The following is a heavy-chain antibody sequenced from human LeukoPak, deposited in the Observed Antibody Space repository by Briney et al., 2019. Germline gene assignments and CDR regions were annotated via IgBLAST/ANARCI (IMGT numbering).Heavy chain of an antibody. CDR1: GFAFGSEA. V-gene: IGHV3-23*01. CDR3: AKPYSGDAFDI. D-gene: IGHD4-11*01. J-gene: IGHJ3*02. Sequence: GGSLRLSCAVSGFAFGSEAMSWVRQSPARGLEWVASISPGGGTTYYADYVKGRFTISRDNSKNSLFVQMNSLRAEDTAVYYCAKPYSGDAFDIWGQGTMVTVSS. CDR2: ISPGGGTT.